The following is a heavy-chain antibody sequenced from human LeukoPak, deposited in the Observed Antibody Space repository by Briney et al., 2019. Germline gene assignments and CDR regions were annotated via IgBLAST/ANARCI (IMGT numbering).Heavy chain of an antibody. Sequence: PGGSLRLSCAASGFTFSSCWMSWVRQAPGKGLEWVANIKQDGSEKYYVDSVKGRFTISRDNAKNSLYLQMNSLRAEDTAVYYCARDFDTMVRGVPLDYWGQGTLVTVSS. D-gene: IGHD3-10*01. CDR2: IKQDGSEK. J-gene: IGHJ4*02. CDR3: ARDFDTMVRGVPLDY. CDR1: GFTFSSCW. V-gene: IGHV3-7*01.